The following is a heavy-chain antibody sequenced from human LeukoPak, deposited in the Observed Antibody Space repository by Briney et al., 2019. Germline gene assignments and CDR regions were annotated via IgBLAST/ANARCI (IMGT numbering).Heavy chain of an antibody. J-gene: IGHJ4*02. CDR2: INPSGGST. D-gene: IGHD2-2*01. CDR1: GYTFTSYY. CDR3: ARESFTRSEGVSYFDY. V-gene: IGHV1-46*01. Sequence: ASVKVSCKASGYTFTSYYMHWVRQAPGQGLEWMGIINPSGGSTSYAQKFQGRVTMTRDMSTSTVYMELSSLRSEDTAVYYCARESFTRSEGVSYFDYWGQGTLVTVSS.